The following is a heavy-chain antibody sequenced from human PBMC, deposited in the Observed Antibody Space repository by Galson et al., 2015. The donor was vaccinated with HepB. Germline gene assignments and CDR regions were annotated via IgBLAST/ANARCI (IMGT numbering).Heavy chain of an antibody. CDR2: INAGNGNT. D-gene: IGHD6-13*01. CDR1: GYTFTSYA. J-gene: IGHJ6*02. CDR3: AIPHYSSSYYYYGMDV. V-gene: IGHV1-3*01. Sequence: SVKVSCKASGYTFTSYAMHWVRQAPGQRLEWMGWINAGNGNTKYSQKFQGRVTITRDTSASTAYMELSSLRSEDTAVYYCAIPHYSSSYYYYGMDVWGQGTTVTVSS.